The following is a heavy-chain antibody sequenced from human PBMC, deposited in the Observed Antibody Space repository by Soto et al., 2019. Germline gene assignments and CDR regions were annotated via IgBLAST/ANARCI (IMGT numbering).Heavy chain of an antibody. V-gene: IGHV3-21*01. J-gene: IGHJ5*02. D-gene: IGHD2-2*01. CDR2: ISSSSSYI. CDR3: ASGSPPDHTRPSWFDP. CDR1: GFTFSSNS. Sequence: GGSLRLTCAASGFTFSSNSMNWVRQAPGQGLEWVSSISSSSSYIYYADSVKGRFTISRDNAKNSLYLQMNSLRAGDTAVYYCASGSPPDHTRPSWFDPWGQGTLVTVSS.